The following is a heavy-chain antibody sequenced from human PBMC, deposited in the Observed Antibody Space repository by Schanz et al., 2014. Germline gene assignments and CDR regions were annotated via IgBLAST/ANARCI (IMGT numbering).Heavy chain of an antibody. D-gene: IGHD3-10*01. J-gene: IGHJ3*02. CDR1: GFSFSSYA. CDR3: AKGRFGELSAFDI. Sequence: VQLVESGGGLVQPGGSLRLSCATSGFSFSSYAINWVRQAPGKGLEWVSGISGSGASTYYADSVKGRFTISRDNSNKTVDLQMNSLRAEDTAVYCCAKGRFGELSAFDIWGQGTMVTVSS. CDR2: ISGSGAST. V-gene: IGHV3-23*04.